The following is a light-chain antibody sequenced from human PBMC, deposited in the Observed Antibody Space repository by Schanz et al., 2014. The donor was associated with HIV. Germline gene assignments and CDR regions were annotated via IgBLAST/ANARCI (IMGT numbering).Light chain of an antibody. CDR1: QSVRSSY. V-gene: IGKV3-20*01. Sequence: EIVLTQSPGSLSLSPGGRATLSCRASQSVRSSYLAWYQQKPGQAPTLLIYGASNRATGVPDRFSGSGSGTDFTLTVNRLEAEDFALYYCQQYGGSPLTFGGGTKVERK. CDR3: QQYGGSPLT. CDR2: GAS. J-gene: IGKJ4*01.